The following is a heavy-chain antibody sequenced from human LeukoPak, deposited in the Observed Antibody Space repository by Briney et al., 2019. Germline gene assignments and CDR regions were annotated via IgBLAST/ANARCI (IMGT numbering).Heavy chain of an antibody. Sequence: SETLSLTCTVSGGSISSSSYYWGWIRQPPGKGLEWIGSIYYSGSTYYNPSLKSRVTISVDTSNNQFSLKLSSVTAADTAVYYCARDTHGGYSYGYYAFDIWGQGTMVTVSS. V-gene: IGHV4-39*07. CDR1: GGSISSSSYY. J-gene: IGHJ3*02. CDR2: IYYSGST. CDR3: ARDTHGGYSYGYYAFDI. D-gene: IGHD5-18*01.